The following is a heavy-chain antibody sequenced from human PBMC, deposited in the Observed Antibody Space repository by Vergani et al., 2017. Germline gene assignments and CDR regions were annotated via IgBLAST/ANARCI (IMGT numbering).Heavy chain of an antibody. CDR3: AKANPRNSGYDYLYYYHAMDV. D-gene: IGHD5-12*01. V-gene: IGHV3-23*01. CDR2: ISGSGGST. Sequence: EVQLLESGGDLVQPGGSLRLSCAASGFTFNHYAMNWVRQAPGKGPEWVSGISGSGGSTYYAGSVKGRFTISRDSSKNTLYLQMNSLNAGDTAVYYCAKANPRNSGYDYLYYYHAMDVWGQGTTVTVSS. J-gene: IGHJ6*02. CDR1: GFTFNHYA.